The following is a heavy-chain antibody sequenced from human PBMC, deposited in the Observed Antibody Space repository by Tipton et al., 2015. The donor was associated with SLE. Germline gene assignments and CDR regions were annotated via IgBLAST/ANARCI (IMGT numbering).Heavy chain of an antibody. D-gene: IGHD3-22*01. V-gene: IGHV3-30*02. CDR1: GFTFSSYG. J-gene: IGHJ5*02. Sequence: SLRLSCAASGFTFSSYGMHWVRQAPGKGLEWVAFIRYDGSNKYYADSVKGRFTISRDNSKNTLYLQMNSLRAEDTAVYYCAKDRSYYYDSSGGGWFDPWGQGTLVTVSS. CDR3: AKDRSYYYDSSGGGWFDP. CDR2: IRYDGSNK.